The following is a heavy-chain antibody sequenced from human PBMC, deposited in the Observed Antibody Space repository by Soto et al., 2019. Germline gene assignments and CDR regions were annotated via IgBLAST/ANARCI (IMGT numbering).Heavy chain of an antibody. CDR2: IYYSGST. J-gene: IGHJ4*02. V-gene: IGHV4-31*03. Sequence: SETLSLTCTVSGGSISSGGYYWSWIRQHPGKGLEWIGYIYYSGSTYYNPSLKSRVTISVDTSKNQFSLKLSSVTAADTAVYYCARGGSGSYYVETYFDYWGQGTLVTVSS. D-gene: IGHD1-26*01. CDR1: GGSISSGGYY. CDR3: ARGGSGSYYVETYFDY.